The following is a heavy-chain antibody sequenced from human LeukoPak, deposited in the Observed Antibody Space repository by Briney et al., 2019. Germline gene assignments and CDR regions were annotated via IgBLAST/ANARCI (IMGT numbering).Heavy chain of an antibody. CDR2: ISGSGGST. J-gene: IGHJ4*02. Sequence: GGSLRLSCAASRFTFSSYAMSWVRQAPGKGLEWVSAISGSGGSTYYADSVKGRFTISRDNSKNTLYLQMNSLRAEDTAVYYCANSQKSTVTPYFDYWGQGTLVTVSS. CDR3: ANSQKSTVTPYFDY. D-gene: IGHD4-17*01. V-gene: IGHV3-23*01. CDR1: RFTFSSYA.